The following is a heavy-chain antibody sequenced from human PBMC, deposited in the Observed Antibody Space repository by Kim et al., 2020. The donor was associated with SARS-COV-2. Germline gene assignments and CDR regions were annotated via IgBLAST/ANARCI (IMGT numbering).Heavy chain of an antibody. J-gene: IGHJ4*02. CDR3: ARAATIASRRSGVYYFDY. CDR1: GFTVTTNY. CDR2: VYSGTST. V-gene: IGHV3-66*01. D-gene: IGHD6-13*01. Sequence: GGSLRLSCAASGFTVTTNYMSWVRQAPGEGLEWVSLVYSGTSTYYADSVKGRFTISRDNSNNNVYLQMNSLRAEDTAIYYCARAATIASRRSGVYYFDYWGQGTLVTVSS.